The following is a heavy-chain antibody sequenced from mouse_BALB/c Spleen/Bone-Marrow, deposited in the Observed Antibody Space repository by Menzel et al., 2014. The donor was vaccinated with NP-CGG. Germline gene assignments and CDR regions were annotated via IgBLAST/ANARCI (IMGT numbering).Heavy chain of an antibody. D-gene: IGHD2-4*01. CDR3: TNDYLFAY. J-gene: IGHJ3*01. CDR1: GYTFTSYY. V-gene: IGHV1-53*01. Sequence: VQLQESGAELVKPGASVQLSCKASGYTFTSYYMYWVKQRPGQGLEWIGDINPSNGGTNFNEKFKSKATLTVDKSSSTAYMQLSSLTSEDSAVYYCTNDYLFAYWGQGTLVTVSA. CDR2: INPSNGGT.